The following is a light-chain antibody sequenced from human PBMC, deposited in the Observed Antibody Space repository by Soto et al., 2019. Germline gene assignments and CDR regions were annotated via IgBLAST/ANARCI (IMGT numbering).Light chain of an antibody. CDR3: QQSYTSPLT. J-gene: IGKJ4*01. CDR2: AAS. CDR1: QSISYY. Sequence: DIQMTQSPSSLSASVGDRVNITCRASQSISYYLNWYQQTPGRAPNLLIYAASSLQSGVPSRFTGSGSGTDFTLTISSRQPGDFATYYCQQSYTSPLTFGGGTRVEI. V-gene: IGKV1-39*01.